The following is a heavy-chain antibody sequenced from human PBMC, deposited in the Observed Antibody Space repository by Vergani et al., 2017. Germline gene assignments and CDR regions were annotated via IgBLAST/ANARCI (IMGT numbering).Heavy chain of an antibody. V-gene: IGHV3-33*08. J-gene: IGHJ2*01. CDR2: IWYDGSNK. D-gene: IGHD6-13*01. CDR3: AREYERPGIAAAGYWYFDL. Sequence: VQLVESGGGLVQPGRSLRLSCAASGFTFDDYAMHWVRQAPGKGLEWVAVIWYDGSNKNYADSVKGRFTISRHNSKNTLYLQMTSLRAEDTAVYYCAREYERPGIAAAGYWYFDLWGRGTLVTVSS. CDR1: GFTFDDYA.